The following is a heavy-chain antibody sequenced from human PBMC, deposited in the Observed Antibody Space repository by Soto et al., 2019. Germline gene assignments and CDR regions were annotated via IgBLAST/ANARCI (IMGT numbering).Heavy chain of an antibody. J-gene: IGHJ6*03. D-gene: IGHD4-17*01. CDR2: INSDGSST. Sequence: GGSLRLSCAASGFTFSSYWMHWVRQAPGKGLVWVSRINSDGSSTSYADSVKGRFTISRDNAKNTLYLQMNSLRAEDTAVYYCARGTVTEYYYYYYMDVWGKGTTVTVSS. CDR3: ARGTVTEYYYYYYMDV. V-gene: IGHV3-74*01. CDR1: GFTFSSYW.